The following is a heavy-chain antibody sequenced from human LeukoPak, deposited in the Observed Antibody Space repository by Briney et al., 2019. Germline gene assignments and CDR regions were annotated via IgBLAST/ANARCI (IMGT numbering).Heavy chain of an antibody. Sequence: SETLSRTWADYGGSCSGYYWSWIRQPPGKGLEWIGEINHSGSTNYNPSLKSRVTISVDTSKNQFSLKLSSVTAADTAVYYCARGGGRDGYNVAIDYWGQGTLVTVSS. J-gene: IGHJ4*02. CDR1: GGSCSGYY. CDR2: INHSGST. V-gene: IGHV4-34*01. CDR3: ARGGGRDGYNVAIDY. D-gene: IGHD5-24*01.